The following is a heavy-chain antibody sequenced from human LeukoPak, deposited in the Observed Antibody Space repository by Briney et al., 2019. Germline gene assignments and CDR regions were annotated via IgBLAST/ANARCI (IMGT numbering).Heavy chain of an antibody. D-gene: IGHD6-6*01. CDR3: AREQLGAYYYYYMDV. V-gene: IGHV1-18*01. Sequence: ASVKVSCKASGYTFTSYGISWVRQAPGQGLEWMGWISAYNGSTNYAQKLQGRVTMTTDTSTSTAYMELRSLRSDDTAVYYCAREQLGAYYYYYMDVWGKGTTVTVSS. CDR2: ISAYNGST. CDR1: GYTFTSYG. J-gene: IGHJ6*03.